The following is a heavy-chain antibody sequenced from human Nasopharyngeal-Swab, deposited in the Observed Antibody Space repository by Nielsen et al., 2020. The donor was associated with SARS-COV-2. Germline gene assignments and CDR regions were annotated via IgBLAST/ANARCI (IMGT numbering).Heavy chain of an antibody. V-gene: IGHV3-9*02. Sequence: GGSLRLSCVASGFSSDDYTMHRVRQAPGKGLEWVSGISWKSGNMGYADSVKGRFTISRDNARNSVYLQMNSLRPEDTALYYCAKTMVRGDFYYFLDVWGKGTTVTVSS. CDR3: AKTMVRGDFYYFLDV. CDR2: ISWKSGNM. CDR1: GFSSDDYT. J-gene: IGHJ6*03. D-gene: IGHD3-10*01.